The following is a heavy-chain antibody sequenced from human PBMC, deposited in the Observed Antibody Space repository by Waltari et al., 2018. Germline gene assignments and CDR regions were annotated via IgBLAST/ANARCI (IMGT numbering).Heavy chain of an antibody. CDR1: GFTFSSYA. CDR2: ISGSGGSS. V-gene: IGHV3-23*01. CDR3: AKDRGGTDYFDY. D-gene: IGHD2-15*01. J-gene: IGHJ4*02. Sequence: EVQLLESGGGLVQPGGSLRLSCAASGFTFSSYAMSWVRHAPGKGLEWVSAISGSGGSSCEADSVRGQFTISGDNAKNTLYLQMNSLRAEDTAVDYCAKDRGGTDYFDYWGQGTLVTVAS.